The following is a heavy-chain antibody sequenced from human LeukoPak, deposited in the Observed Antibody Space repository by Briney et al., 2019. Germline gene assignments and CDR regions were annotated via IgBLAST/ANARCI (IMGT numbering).Heavy chain of an antibody. D-gene: IGHD3-9*01. Sequence: SETLSLTCTVSGGSISSGSYYWSWIRQPAGKELEWIVRNDASGNHLQHPSLKSRVTISVDTYKNQFSLKLSSVTAADTAVYYCARGGYDILTGYPRDYFDYWGQGTLVTVSS. CDR1: GGSISSGSYY. CDR2: NDASGN. CDR3: ARGGYDILTGYPRDYFDY. J-gene: IGHJ4*02. V-gene: IGHV4-61*02.